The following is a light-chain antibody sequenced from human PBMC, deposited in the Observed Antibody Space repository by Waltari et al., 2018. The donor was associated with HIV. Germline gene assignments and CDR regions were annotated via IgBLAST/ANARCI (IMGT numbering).Light chain of an antibody. Sequence: EVIMTQSPATVSVSPGETATLTCRASQSVSSDLAWYQQRPGQAPRLLIYGASTRATGIPDRFSGSGSETEFTLTISSLQSEDFAVYYCQQYFSSPFTFGPGTKVDIK. CDR2: GAS. CDR1: QSVSSD. J-gene: IGKJ3*01. V-gene: IGKV3-15*01. CDR3: QQYFSSPFT.